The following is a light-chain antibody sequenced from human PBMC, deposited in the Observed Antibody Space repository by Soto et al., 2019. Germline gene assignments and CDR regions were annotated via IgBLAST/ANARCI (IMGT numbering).Light chain of an antibody. V-gene: IGKV1-17*01. Sequence: DIQMTQSTSSLSASEGDRVTITCRASKDISDDLVWYQQKPGKAPKRLIYDASSLQGGVPSRFSGSGSGTEFTLTISSLQPEDFATYYCLQHNTYPWTFGQGTKVDIK. J-gene: IGKJ1*01. CDR1: KDISDD. CDR2: DAS. CDR3: LQHNTYPWT.